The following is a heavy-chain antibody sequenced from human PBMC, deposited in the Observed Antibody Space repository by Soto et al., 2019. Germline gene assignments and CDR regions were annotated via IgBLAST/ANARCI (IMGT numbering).Heavy chain of an antibody. J-gene: IGHJ3*02. V-gene: IGHV5-51*01. CDR1: GYSFTSYC. CDR3: ARPIQLWSDAFDI. D-gene: IGHD5-18*01. CDR2: IYPGDSDT. Sequence: GESLKISCKGSGYSFTSYCIGWVRQMPGKGLEWMGIIYPGDSDTRYSPSFQGQVTISADKSISTAYLQWSSLKASDTAMYYCARPIQLWSDAFDIWGQGTMVTVSS.